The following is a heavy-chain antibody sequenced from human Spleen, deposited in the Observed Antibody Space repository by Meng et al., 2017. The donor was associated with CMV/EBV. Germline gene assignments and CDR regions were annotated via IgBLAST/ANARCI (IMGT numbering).Heavy chain of an antibody. CDR3: ARIHYYDSSGYRFDAFDI. Sequence: SETLSLTCAVYGGSFSGYYWSWIRQPPGKGLELIGQIFHSGTTNYNPSLKSRVIISLDKSKNQFSLKVTSVTAADTAVYYCARIHYYDSSGYRFDAFDIWGQGTLVTVSS. J-gene: IGHJ3*02. V-gene: IGHV4-34*12. CDR2: IFHSGTT. CDR1: GGSFSGYY. D-gene: IGHD3-22*01.